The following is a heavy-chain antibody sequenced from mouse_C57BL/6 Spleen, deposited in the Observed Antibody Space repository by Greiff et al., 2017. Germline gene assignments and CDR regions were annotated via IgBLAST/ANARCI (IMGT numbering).Heavy chain of an antibody. CDR1: GFNIKDDY. V-gene: IGHV14-4*01. J-gene: IGHJ1*03. D-gene: IGHD2-2*01. CDR3: TYGYGNFDV. CDR2: IDPENGDT. Sequence: EVMLVESGAELVRPGASVKLSCTASGFNIKDDYMHWVKQRPEQGLEWIGWIDPENGDTEYASKFQGKATITADTSSNTAYLQLSSLTSEDTAVYYCTYGYGNFDVWGTGTSVTVSS.